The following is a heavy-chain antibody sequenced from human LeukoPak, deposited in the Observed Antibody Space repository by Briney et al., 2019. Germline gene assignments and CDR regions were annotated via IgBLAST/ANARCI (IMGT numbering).Heavy chain of an antibody. CDR3: ARGKLELTILDY. J-gene: IGHJ4*02. CDR1: SGSISSGRYY. CDR2: IDISGST. V-gene: IGHV4-61*02. D-gene: IGHD1-7*01. Sequence: PSQTLSLTCTVSSGSISSGRYYWSWIRQPAGKGLEWIGRIDISGSTYYNPSLKSRVTISVDMSKNQFSLKLNSVTATDTAVYYCARGKLELTILDYWGQGTLVTVSS.